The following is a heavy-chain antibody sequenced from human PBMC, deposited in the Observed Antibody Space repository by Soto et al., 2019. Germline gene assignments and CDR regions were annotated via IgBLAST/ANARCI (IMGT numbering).Heavy chain of an antibody. D-gene: IGHD2-2*01. V-gene: IGHV3-30*18. CDR3: AKVGFPAQVVVVPAAMHFDY. Sequence: PGGSLRLSCAFSVFTFISYGMHWVRQAPGKGLEWVAVISYDGSNTYYADSVKGRFTISRDNSKNTLYLQMNSLRAEDTAVYYCAKVGFPAQVVVVPAAMHFDYWGQGTLVTVSS. CDR1: VFTFISYG. J-gene: IGHJ4*02. CDR2: ISYDGSNT.